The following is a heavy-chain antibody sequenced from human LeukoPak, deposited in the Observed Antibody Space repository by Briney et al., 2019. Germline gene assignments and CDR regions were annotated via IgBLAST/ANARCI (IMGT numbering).Heavy chain of an antibody. CDR1: GGTFSSYA. CDR3: ARGNLFVRGTYYFDY. J-gene: IGHJ4*02. Sequence: SVKVSCKATGGTFSSYAISWVRQAPGQGLEWMGGIIPIFGTANYAQKFQGRVTITTDESTSTAYMELSSLRSEDTAVYYCARGNLFVRGTYYFDYWGQGTLVTVSS. V-gene: IGHV1-69*05. CDR2: IIPIFGTA. D-gene: IGHD3-16*02.